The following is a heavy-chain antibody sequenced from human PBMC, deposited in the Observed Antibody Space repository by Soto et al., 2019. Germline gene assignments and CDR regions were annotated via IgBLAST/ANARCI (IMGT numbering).Heavy chain of an antibody. CDR2: INPNSGGT. D-gene: IGHD3-10*01. J-gene: IGHJ4*02. Sequence: GASVKVSCKASGYTFTGYYMHWVRQAPGQGLEWMGWINPNSGGTNYAQKFQGWVTMTRDTSISTAYMELSRLRSDDTAVYYCATSFGSGSRAFDSWGQGALVTVSS. CDR3: ATSFGSGSRAFDS. CDR1: GYTFTGYY. V-gene: IGHV1-2*04.